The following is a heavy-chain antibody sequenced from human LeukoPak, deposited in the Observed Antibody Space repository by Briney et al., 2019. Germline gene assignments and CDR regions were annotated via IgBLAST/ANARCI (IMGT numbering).Heavy chain of an antibody. D-gene: IGHD6-19*01. CDR2: TTGSSIYK. V-gene: IGHV3-21*01. CDR3: ARGYSSGWYELYYFDY. J-gene: IGHJ4*02. Sequence: PGGSLRLSCAASGFTFSNYNMNWVRQAPGKGLEWVSSTTGSSIYKYYADSVKGRFTISRDNAKNSLYLQINSLSAEDTAVYYCARGYSSGWYELYYFDYWGQGTLVTVSS. CDR1: GFTFSNYN.